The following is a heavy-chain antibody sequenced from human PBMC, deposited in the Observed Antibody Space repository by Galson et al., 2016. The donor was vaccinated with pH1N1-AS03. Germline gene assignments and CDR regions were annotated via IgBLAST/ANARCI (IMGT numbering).Heavy chain of an antibody. CDR1: EDSITAFC. Sequence: LSLTCTVSEDSITAFCWSWIRQPAGQGLEWVGRTCVSGTTNYNPSLKSRVTVSADTAKNQLSLKVRSVTVAATAVYYCARDNGASGKLWFEPWGTGTPVIGVTCSSEAARNNYALELRAWSAEDTSVYCCAGDHGASGKLWFDPWGQGTPVIVSS. CDR3: ARDNGASGKLWFEPWGTGTPVIGVTCSSEAARNNYALELRAWSAEDTSVYCCAGDHGASGKLWFDP. D-gene: IGHD3-10*01. V-gene: IGHV4-4*07. J-gene: IGHJ5*02. CDR2: TCVSGTT.